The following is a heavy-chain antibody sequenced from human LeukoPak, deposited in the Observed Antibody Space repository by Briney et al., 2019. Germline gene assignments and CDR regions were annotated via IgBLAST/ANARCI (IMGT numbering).Heavy chain of an antibody. D-gene: IGHD6-19*01. CDR2: IRHKGYGGTT. Sequence: GGSLRLSCTASGFTFGDYAMSWVRQAPGKGPEWVAFIRHKGYGGTTEYAASVKGRFTMSRDDSKSIAYLQMNSLKTEDTAVYYCTREDAGSSGDYWGQGTLVTVSS. CDR1: GFTFGDYA. CDR3: TREDAGSSGDY. V-gene: IGHV3-49*04. J-gene: IGHJ4*02.